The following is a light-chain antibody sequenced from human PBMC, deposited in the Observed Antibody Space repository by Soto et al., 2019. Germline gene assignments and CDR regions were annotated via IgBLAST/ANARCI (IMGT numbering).Light chain of an antibody. Sequence: IPLTQSPSSLSASVGDRVTITCRASQGISSYLAWYQQKPGKAPKLLIYAASTLQSGVRSRFSGSGSGTDFTLTISSLQPEDFATYYCQQLNSYPLTFGGGTKVEIK. CDR2: AAS. J-gene: IGKJ4*01. CDR1: QGISSY. V-gene: IGKV1-9*01. CDR3: QQLNSYPLT.